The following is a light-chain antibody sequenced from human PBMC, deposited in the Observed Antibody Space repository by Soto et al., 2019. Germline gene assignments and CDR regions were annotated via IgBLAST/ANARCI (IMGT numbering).Light chain of an antibody. CDR2: GAS. CDR3: QQYNNWPPLT. V-gene: IGKV3-15*01. Sequence: TQSPGTLSLSPGQSATLSCRASQSVSSSYLAWYQQKPGQAPRLLIYGASTRATGIPARFSGSGSGTEFTLTISSLQSEDFAVYYCQQYNNWPPLTFGGGTKVDIK. J-gene: IGKJ4*01. CDR1: QSVSSSY.